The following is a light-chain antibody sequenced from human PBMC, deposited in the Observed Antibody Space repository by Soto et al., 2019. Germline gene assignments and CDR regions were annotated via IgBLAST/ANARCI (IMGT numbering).Light chain of an antibody. CDR3: QQYGSSSWT. J-gene: IGKJ1*01. CDR1: QSVGASY. V-gene: IGKV3-20*01. CDR2: GAS. Sequence: EMVLTQSPGTLSLSPGERATLSCRASQSVGASYLAWYQQKPGQAPRLLINGASSRATVIPDRFSGSGSGTDFTLTISRLEPEDFAVYYCQQYGSSSWTFGQGTKVEIK.